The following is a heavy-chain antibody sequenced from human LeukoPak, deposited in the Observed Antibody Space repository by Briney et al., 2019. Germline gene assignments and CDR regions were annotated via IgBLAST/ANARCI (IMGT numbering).Heavy chain of an antibody. J-gene: IGHJ4*02. Sequence: GGSLRLSCAASGLTFSSYWMSWVRQAPGKGLEWVANIKQDGSEKYYVDSVKGRFTISRDNAKNSLYLQMNSLRAEDTAVYYCARDRAPLWFGEGGGQGTLVTVSS. CDR2: IKQDGSEK. V-gene: IGHV3-7*01. D-gene: IGHD3-10*01. CDR1: GLTFSSYW. CDR3: ARDRAPLWFGEG.